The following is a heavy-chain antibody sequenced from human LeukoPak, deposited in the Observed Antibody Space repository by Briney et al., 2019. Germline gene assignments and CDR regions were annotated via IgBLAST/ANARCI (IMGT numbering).Heavy chain of an antibody. CDR2: IIPICGTA. CDR1: GGTFSSYA. J-gene: IGHJ4*02. CDR3: ARWGCSSNSCYTPY. V-gene: IGHV1-69*13. D-gene: IGHD2-2*02. Sequence: SVKLSCKASGGTFSSYAISWVRQAPGQGLEWMGGIIPICGTANYAQKFQGRVTITADESKSTAYMELSSLRSEDTAVYYCARWGCSSNSCYTPYWGQGTLVTVSS.